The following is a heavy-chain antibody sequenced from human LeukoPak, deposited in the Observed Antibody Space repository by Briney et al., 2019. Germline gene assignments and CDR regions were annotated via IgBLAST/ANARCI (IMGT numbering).Heavy chain of an antibody. CDR1: GFTFSSYA. J-gene: IGHJ6*03. V-gene: IGHV3-23*01. CDR2: ISGSGGST. CDR3: AQSSYYDFWSGPEAYYYYYMDV. D-gene: IGHD3-3*01. Sequence: GGSLRLSCAASGFTFSSYAMSWVRQAPGKGLEWVSAISGSGGSTYYADSVKGRFTISRDNSKNTLYLQMNSLRAEDTAVYYCAQSSYYDFWSGPEAYYYYYMDVWGKGTTVTVSS.